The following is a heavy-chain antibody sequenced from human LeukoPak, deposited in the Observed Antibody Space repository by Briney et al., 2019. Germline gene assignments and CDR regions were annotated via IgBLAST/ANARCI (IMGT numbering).Heavy chain of an antibody. Sequence: SETLSLTCAVYGGSFSGYYWSWIRQHPGKGLEWIGEINHSGSTNYNPSLKSRVTISVDTSKNQFSLKLSSVTAADTAVYYCARGPYYYGMDVWGQGTTVTVSS. CDR2: INHSGST. CDR3: ARGPYYYGMDV. J-gene: IGHJ6*02. CDR1: GGSFSGYY. V-gene: IGHV4-34*01.